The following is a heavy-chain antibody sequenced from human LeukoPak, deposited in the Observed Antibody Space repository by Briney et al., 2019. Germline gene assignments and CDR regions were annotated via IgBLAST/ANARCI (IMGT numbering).Heavy chain of an antibody. CDR1: GYTFTSYG. Sequence: ASVKVSCKASGYTFTSYGISWVRQAPGQGLEWMGWISAYNGNTNYAQKLQGRVTMTTDTSTSTAYMELRSLRSDDTAVYYCARDHLYSGYDYHYYDSSGYDYWGQGTLVTVSS. D-gene: IGHD3-22*01. CDR2: ISAYNGNT. V-gene: IGHV1-18*01. J-gene: IGHJ4*02. CDR3: ARDHLYSGYDYHYYDSSGYDY.